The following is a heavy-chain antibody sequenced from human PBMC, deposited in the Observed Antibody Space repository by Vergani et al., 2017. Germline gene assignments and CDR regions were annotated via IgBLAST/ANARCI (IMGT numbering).Heavy chain of an antibody. CDR1: GYTFTSYA. J-gene: IGHJ4*02. CDR2: INTKTGNP. D-gene: IGHD3-22*01. CDR3: ARDRGYYDSSGYNPLDFDY. Sequence: QVQLVHSGSELKKPGASVKVSCKTSGYTFTSYAMNWVRQAPGQGLEWMGWINTKTGNPTYSQGFTGRFVFSLDTPVRTAYLQISSLKAEDTSVSYCARDRGYYDSSGYNPLDFDYWGQGILVTVSS. V-gene: IGHV7-4-1*02.